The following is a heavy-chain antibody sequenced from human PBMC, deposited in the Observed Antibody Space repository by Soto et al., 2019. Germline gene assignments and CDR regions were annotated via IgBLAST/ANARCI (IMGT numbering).Heavy chain of an antibody. CDR2: INAGNGNT. J-gene: IGHJ3*02. CDR3: ARTFTVTPAAFDI. D-gene: IGHD4-4*01. V-gene: IGHV1-3*01. Sequence: ASVKVSCKASGCTFTSYAMHWVRQAPGQRLEWMGWINAGNGNTKYSQKFQGRVTITRDTSASTAYMELSSLRSEDTAVYYCARTFTVTPAAFDIWGQGTMVTVSS. CDR1: GCTFTSYA.